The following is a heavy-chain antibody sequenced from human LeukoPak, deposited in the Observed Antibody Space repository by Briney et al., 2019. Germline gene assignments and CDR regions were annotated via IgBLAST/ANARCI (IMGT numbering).Heavy chain of an antibody. D-gene: IGHD4-17*01. Sequence: GDSLKISCKGSGYSFTSYWISWVRQMPGKGLEWMGRIDPSDSYTNYSPSFQGHVTISADKSISTAYPQWSSLKASDTAMYYCATGTTTVTTSDYWGQGTLVTVSS. J-gene: IGHJ4*02. V-gene: IGHV5-10-1*01. CDR2: IDPSDSYT. CDR1: GYSFTSYW. CDR3: ATGTTTVTTSDY.